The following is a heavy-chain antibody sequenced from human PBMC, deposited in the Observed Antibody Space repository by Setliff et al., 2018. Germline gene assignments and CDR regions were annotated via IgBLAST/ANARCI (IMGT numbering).Heavy chain of an antibody. J-gene: IGHJ4*02. CDR1: GFTFSSDP. D-gene: IGHD2-21*02. V-gene: IGHV3-15*01. CDR2: IKSKTDGGTT. Sequence: PGESLKISCAASGFTFSSDPMNWVRQAPGKGLEWLGRIKSKTDGGTTDYAAPVKGRSTISRDDSKNTVYLQMNSLNTEDTAVYYCTTGSVCVGDCYSGRLNYWGQGTLVTVSS. CDR3: TTGSVCVGDCYSGRLNY.